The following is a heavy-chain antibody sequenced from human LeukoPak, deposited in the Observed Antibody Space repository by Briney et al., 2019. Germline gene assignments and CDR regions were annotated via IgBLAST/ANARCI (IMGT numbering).Heavy chain of an antibody. CDR2: VNNDGSST. CDR1: GFTFSTYW. D-gene: IGHD6-13*01. V-gene: IGHV3-74*01. CDR3: ARDLNDLLQNYRSTWYPADY. J-gene: IGHJ4*02. Sequence: GGSLRLSCAASGFTFSTYWMNWLRQAPGKGLVWVSRVNNDGSSTSYADSVKGRFTISRDNTKNTLYLQMNSLRAEDTAVYYCARDLNDLLQNYRSTWYPADYWGQGTLVTVSS.